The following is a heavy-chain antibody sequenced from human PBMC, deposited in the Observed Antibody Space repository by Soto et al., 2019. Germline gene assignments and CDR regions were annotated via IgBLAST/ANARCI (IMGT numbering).Heavy chain of an antibody. D-gene: IGHD4-17*01. CDR2: IYHSGTT. V-gene: IGHV4-4*02. J-gene: IGHJ4*02. CDR3: AREDYGGNAN. CDR1: GDSISRHIW. Sequence: SETLSLTCGVSGDSISRHIWWSWVRQSPGKGLEWLGNIYHSGTTNYNPSLKSRVTISVDKSNNQFSLKVTSVTAADTAVYYCAREDYGGNANWGQGTLVTVSS.